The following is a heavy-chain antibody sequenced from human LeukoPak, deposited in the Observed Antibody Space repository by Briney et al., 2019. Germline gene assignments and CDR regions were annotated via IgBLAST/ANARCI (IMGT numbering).Heavy chain of an antibody. CDR3: ARTGIVGAQDY. J-gene: IGHJ4*02. CDR1: GGSFSGYY. Sequence: SETLSLTCAVYGGSFSGYYWSWIRQPPGKGLEWIGEINHSGSTNYNPSLKSRVTISVDTSKNQFSLKLSSVTAADTAVYYCARTGIVGAQDYWGQGTLVTVSS. V-gene: IGHV4-34*01. D-gene: IGHD1-26*01. CDR2: INHSGST.